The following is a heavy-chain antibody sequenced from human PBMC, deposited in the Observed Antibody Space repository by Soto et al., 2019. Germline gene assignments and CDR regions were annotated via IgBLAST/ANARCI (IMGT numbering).Heavy chain of an antibody. Sequence: QVQLQESGPGLVKPSETLSLTCTVSGGSVSSGSYYWSWIRQPPGKGLEWIGYIYYSGSTNYNPILKSRVTISVDTSKNQFSLNLSSVTSADTAVYYCARVVVVPAAIGTNWFDPWGQGTLVTVSS. CDR1: GGSVSSGSYY. V-gene: IGHV4-61*01. CDR2: IYYSGST. CDR3: ARVVVVPAAIGTNWFDP. D-gene: IGHD2-2*01. J-gene: IGHJ5*02.